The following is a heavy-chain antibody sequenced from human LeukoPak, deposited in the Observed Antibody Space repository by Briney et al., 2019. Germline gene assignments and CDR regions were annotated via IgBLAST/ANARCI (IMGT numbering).Heavy chain of an antibody. J-gene: IGHJ5*02. Sequence: ASVKVSCKASGYTFTSYAIHWVRQAPGQRLEWMGWINAGNGNTKYSQEFQGRVTITRDTSASTAYMELSSLRSEDTAVYYCARVTHTELSTWFDPWGQGTLVTVSS. CDR1: GYTFTSYA. CDR2: INAGNGNT. D-gene: IGHD5-18*01. V-gene: IGHV1-3*03. CDR3: ARVTHTELSTWFDP.